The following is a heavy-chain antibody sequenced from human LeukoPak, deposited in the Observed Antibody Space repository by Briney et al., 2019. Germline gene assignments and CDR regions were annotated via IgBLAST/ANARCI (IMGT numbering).Heavy chain of an antibody. CDR1: GGSFSGYY. J-gene: IGHJ6*03. Sequence: SETLSLTCAVYGGSFSGYYWSWIRQPPGKGLEWIGGINHSGSTNYNPSLKSRVTISVDTSKNQFSLKLSSVTAADTAVYYCARITNYYYYMDVWGKGTTVTVSS. D-gene: IGHD1-14*01. CDR3: ARITNYYYYMDV. V-gene: IGHV4-34*01. CDR2: INHSGST.